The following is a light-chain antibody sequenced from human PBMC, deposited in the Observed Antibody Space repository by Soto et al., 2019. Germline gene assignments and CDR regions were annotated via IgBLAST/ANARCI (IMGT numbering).Light chain of an antibody. J-gene: IGLJ1*01. CDR3: QSYDSTLSDRYV. CDR2: GNI. CDR1: SSNIGAGYD. V-gene: IGLV1-40*01. Sequence: QSVLTQPPSVSGAPGQRVTISCTGSSSNIGAGYDVHWYQQRPGTGPKLLTFGNINRPSGVPDRFSGSKSGTSASLAITGLQAEDEGDYYCQSYDSTLSDRYVFGTGTKVTVL.